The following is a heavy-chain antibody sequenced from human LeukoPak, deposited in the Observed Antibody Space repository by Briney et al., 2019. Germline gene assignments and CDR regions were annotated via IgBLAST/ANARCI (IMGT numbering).Heavy chain of an antibody. CDR2: IIPIFGIA. V-gene: IGHV1-69*04. CDR1: GGTFSSYA. CDR3: ARESGGISPNFDY. Sequence: SVKVSCKASGGTFSSYAISWVRQAPGQGLEWRGRIIPIFGIANYAQKFQGGVTITADKSTSTAYMELSSLRSEDTAVYYCARESGGISPNFDYWGQGTLVTVSS. J-gene: IGHJ4*02. D-gene: IGHD3-16*01.